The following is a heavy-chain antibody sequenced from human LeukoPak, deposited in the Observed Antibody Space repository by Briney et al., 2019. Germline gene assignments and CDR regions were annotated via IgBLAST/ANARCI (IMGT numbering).Heavy chain of an antibody. CDR3: ARANHYGDYYFDY. V-gene: IGHV3-33*01. CDR2: IWYDGSNK. D-gene: IGHD2-21*02. J-gene: IGHJ4*02. CDR1: GFTFSSYG. Sequence: GRSLRLSCAASGFTFSSYGMHWVRQAPGKGLEWVAVIWYDGSNKYYAGSVKGRFTISRDNSKNTLYPQMNSLRAEDTAVYYCARANHYGDYYFDYWGQGTLVTVSS.